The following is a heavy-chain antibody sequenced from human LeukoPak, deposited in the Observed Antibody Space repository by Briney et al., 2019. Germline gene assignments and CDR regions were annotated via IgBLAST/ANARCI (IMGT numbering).Heavy chain of an antibody. V-gene: IGHV4-59*08. CDR1: GGSISSYH. Sequence: SETLSLTCTVSGGSISSYHWIWIRQPPGEGLEWIGYIHYSGSTNYNPSLKSRVTTSVDTSKKQFSLKLRSVTAADTAVYYCARSVSWGLLVRDDAFDIWGQGTMVTVSS. J-gene: IGHJ3*02. CDR3: ARSVSWGLLVRDDAFDI. D-gene: IGHD2-21*01. CDR2: IHYSGST.